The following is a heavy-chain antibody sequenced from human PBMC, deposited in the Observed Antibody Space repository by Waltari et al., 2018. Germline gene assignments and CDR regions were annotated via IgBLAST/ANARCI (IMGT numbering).Heavy chain of an antibody. Sequence: QVQLQESGPGLVKPSATLSLTCNVSGGSVSSYFWGWLRQPAGKGLEWIGRIYPSGSNNYNSSLKSRVTISVDKSKNQFSLKLTSVTAADAAVYFCARDGGLLRPFDLWGRGTLVTVSS. CDR1: GGSVSSYF. CDR2: IYPSGSN. J-gene: IGHJ2*01. V-gene: IGHV4-4*07. CDR3: ARDGGLLRPFDL. D-gene: IGHD3-22*01.